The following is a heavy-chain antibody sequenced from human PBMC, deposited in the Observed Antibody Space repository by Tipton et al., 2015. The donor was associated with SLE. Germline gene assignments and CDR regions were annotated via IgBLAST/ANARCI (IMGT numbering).Heavy chain of an antibody. CDR2: VDPSGST. CDR3: ARGGGPGGYYFDN. V-gene: IGHV4-34*01. J-gene: IGHJ4*02. CDR1: GESFSGYY. Sequence: TLSLTCAVYGESFSGYYWTWIRQPPGKGLECIGEVDPSGSTNYNPSLRSRVTISIDTSKNQFSLRLKSVTAADTAVYYRARGGGPGGYYFDNWGQGNLVTVFS. D-gene: IGHD3-10*01.